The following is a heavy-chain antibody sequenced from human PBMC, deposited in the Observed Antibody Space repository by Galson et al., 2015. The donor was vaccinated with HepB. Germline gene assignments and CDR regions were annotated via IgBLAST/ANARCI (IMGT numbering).Heavy chain of an antibody. CDR1: GFTFSDCY. D-gene: IGHD2-2*01. J-gene: IGHJ6*02. CDR3: ARGTYCSSTSCRAYYYGMDV. Sequence: SLRLSCAASGFTFSDCYMSWIRQAPGKGLEWVSYISSSSSYTNYADSVKGRFTISRDNAKNSLYLQMNSLRAEDTAVYYCARGTYCSSTSCRAYYYGMDVWGQGTTVTVSS. CDR2: ISSSSSYT. V-gene: IGHV3-11*06.